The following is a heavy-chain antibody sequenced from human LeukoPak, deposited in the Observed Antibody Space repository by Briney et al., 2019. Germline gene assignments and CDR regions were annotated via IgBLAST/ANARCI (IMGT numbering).Heavy chain of an antibody. J-gene: IGHJ2*01. CDR2: FDPEDGET. Sequence: ASVKVSCKVSGYTLTELSMHWVRQAPGKGLEWMGGFDPEDGETIYAQKFQGRVTMTEDTSTDTAYMELSSLRSEDTAVYYCATDHTYDYVWGSYRSRYFDLWGRGTLVTVSS. V-gene: IGHV1-24*01. CDR1: GYTLTELS. CDR3: ATDHTYDYVWGSYRSRYFDL. D-gene: IGHD3-16*02.